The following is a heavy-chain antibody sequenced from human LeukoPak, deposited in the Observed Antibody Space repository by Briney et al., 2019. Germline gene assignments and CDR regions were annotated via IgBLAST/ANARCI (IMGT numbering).Heavy chain of an antibody. Sequence: PGGSLRLSCAASGFTFSSYWMSWVRQAPGKGLEWVANIKQDGSEKYYVDSVKGRFTISRDNAKNSLYLQMNSLRAEDTAVYYCARDGGGYNWNDEPYYYYYMDVWGKGTTVTVSS. CDR1: GFTFSSYW. D-gene: IGHD1-1*01. J-gene: IGHJ6*03. CDR2: IKQDGSEK. V-gene: IGHV3-7*01. CDR3: ARDGGGYNWNDEPYYYYYMDV.